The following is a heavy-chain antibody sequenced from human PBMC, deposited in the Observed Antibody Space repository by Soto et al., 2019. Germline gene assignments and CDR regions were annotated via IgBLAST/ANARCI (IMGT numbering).Heavy chain of an antibody. J-gene: IGHJ5*02. CDR2: ISAYNGNT. CDR3: ARMKMATIRGMVWFDP. Sequence: QVQLVQSGAEVKKPGASVKVSCKASGYTFTSYGISWVRQAPGQGLEWMGWISAYNGNTNYAQKLQGRAPMTTDTSTSTAYMELRSLRSDDTAVYYCARMKMATIRGMVWFDPWGQGTLVTVSS. D-gene: IGHD5-12*01. V-gene: IGHV1-18*01. CDR1: GYTFTSYG.